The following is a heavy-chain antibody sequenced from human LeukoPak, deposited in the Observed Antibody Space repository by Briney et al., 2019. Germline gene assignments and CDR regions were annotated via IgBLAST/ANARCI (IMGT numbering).Heavy chain of an antibody. J-gene: IGHJ4*02. D-gene: IGHD1-26*01. CDR3: ARVDQIVGAPYIDY. Sequence: GGSLRLSCVASGFSFSYYWMTWVRQAPGKGLEWVSSISSSSSYIYYADSVKGRFTISRDNAKNSLYLQMNSLRAEDTAVYYCARVDQIVGAPYIDYWGQGTLVTVSS. CDR1: GFSFSYYW. V-gene: IGHV3-21*01. CDR2: ISSSSSYI.